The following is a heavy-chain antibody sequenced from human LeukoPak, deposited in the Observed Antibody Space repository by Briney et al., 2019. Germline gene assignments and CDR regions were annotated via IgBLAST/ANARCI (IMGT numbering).Heavy chain of an antibody. D-gene: IGHD1-7*01. CDR3: ARDWVEELRFDY. CDR1: GFTFSTST. V-gene: IGHV3-21*01. J-gene: IGHJ4*02. CDR2: ISSSSSTM. Sequence: GGSLRLSCAASGFTFSTSTMNWVRQAPGKGLEWVSSISSSSSTMSYADSVKGRFTISRDNAKNSLYLQMNSLRAEDTAVYYCARDWVEELRFDYWGQGTLVTVSS.